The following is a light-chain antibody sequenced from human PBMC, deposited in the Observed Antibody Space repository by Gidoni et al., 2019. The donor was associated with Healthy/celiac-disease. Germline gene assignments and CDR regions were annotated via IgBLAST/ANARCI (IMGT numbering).Light chain of an antibody. V-gene: IGKV1-39*01. Sequence: DVDMTQSPSALSASVGGRVTITCRASQSISSYLNWYQQKPGKAPTRLIYAAASLQSGVPSRFSGSGAGADFTLTISSRQPEDFAAYYCRQSYSTPRTFGQGTKLEIK. CDR1: QSISSY. CDR2: AAA. J-gene: IGKJ2*01. CDR3: RQSYSTPRT.